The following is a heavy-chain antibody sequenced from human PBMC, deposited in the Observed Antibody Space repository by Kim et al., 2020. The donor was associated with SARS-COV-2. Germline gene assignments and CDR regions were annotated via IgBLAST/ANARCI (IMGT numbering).Heavy chain of an antibody. CDR3: ARGGFTFGGVIVRTPGY. CDR2: IKQDGSEK. CDR1: GFTFSSYW. V-gene: IGHV3-7*01. D-gene: IGHD3-16*02. Sequence: GGSLRLSCAASGFTFSSYWMSWVRQAPGKGLEWVANIKQDGSEKYYVDSVKGRFTISRDNAKNSLYLQMNSLRAEDTAVYYCARGGFTFGGVIVRTPGYWGQGTLVTVSS. J-gene: IGHJ4*02.